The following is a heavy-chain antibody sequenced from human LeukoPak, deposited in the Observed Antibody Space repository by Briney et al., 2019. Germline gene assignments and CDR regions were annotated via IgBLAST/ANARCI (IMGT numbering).Heavy chain of an antibody. CDR3: ARERGGDYSDAFDI. CDR1: GGSISSYY. V-gene: IGHV4-59*01. CDR2: IYYSGST. Sequence: SETLSLTCTVSGGSISSYYWSWIRQSPGKALEWIGYIYYSGSTSYNPSLKSRVTISVDTSKNQFSLKLSSVTAADTAVYYCARERGGDYSDAFDIWGQGTMVTVSS. D-gene: IGHD4-11*01. J-gene: IGHJ3*02.